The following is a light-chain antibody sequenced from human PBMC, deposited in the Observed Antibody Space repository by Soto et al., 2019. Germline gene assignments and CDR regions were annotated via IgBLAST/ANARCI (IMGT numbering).Light chain of an antibody. CDR3: QQRSNWPPLT. V-gene: IGKV3-11*01. J-gene: IGKJ4*01. Sequence: EIVLTQSPATLSLSPGERATLFCRASQSVSSYLAWYQQKPGQAPRLLIYDALNRATGIPARFSGSGSGTDFTLTISSLEPEDVAVYYCQQRSNWPPLTFGGGTKVQIK. CDR2: DAL. CDR1: QSVSSY.